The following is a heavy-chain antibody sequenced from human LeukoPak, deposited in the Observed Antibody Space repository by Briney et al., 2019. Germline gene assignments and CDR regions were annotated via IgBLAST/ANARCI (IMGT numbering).Heavy chain of an antibody. J-gene: IGHJ4*02. CDR3: ARVGNEKSSSFFDY. CDR2: IKQDGSEK. Sequence: GGSLRLSCAASGFTFSSYWMSCVRQAPGKGLEWVANIKQDGSEKYYVDSVKGRFTISRDNAKNSLYLQMNSLRAEDTAVYYCARVGNEKSSSFFDYWGQGTLVTVSS. CDR1: GFTFSSYW. D-gene: IGHD6-13*01. V-gene: IGHV3-7*01.